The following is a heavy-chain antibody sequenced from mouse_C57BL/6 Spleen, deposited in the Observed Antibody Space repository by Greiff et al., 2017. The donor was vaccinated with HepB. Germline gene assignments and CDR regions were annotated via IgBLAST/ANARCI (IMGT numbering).Heavy chain of an antibody. CDR2: INPSTGGT. J-gene: IGHJ2*01. CDR3: ARRNYYGSSLSLYYFDY. D-gene: IGHD1-1*01. Sequence: VQLQQSGPELVKPGASVKISCKASGYSFTGYYMNWVKQSPEKSLEWIGEINPSTGGTTYNQKFKAKATLTVDKYSSTAYMQLKSLTSEDSAVYYCARRNYYGSSLSLYYFDYWGQGTTLTVSS. V-gene: IGHV1-42*01. CDR1: GYSFTGYY.